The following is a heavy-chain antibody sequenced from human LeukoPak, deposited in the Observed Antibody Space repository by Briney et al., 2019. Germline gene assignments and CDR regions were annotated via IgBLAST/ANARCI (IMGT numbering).Heavy chain of an antibody. CDR2: IRNDGTHE. D-gene: IGHD3-3*01. J-gene: IGHJ4*02. V-gene: IGHV3-30*02. Sequence: PGGSLRLSCTASGSNFNIFGMYWVRQAPGKGLEWVGFIRNDGTHEKYGDSVKGRFTIFRDNSKNTLYLLMNSVRSEDTAVYYCARDPERNGYPDGSFDYCGQGTLVSVSS. CDR1: GSNFNIFG. CDR3: ARDPERNGYPDGSFDY.